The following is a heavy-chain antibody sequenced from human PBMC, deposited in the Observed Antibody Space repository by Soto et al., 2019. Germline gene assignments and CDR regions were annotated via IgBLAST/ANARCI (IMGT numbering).Heavy chain of an antibody. J-gene: IGHJ4*02. Sequence: GFLRLSCAASVFTFSSYAMSWVRQAPGKGLEWVSAISGSGGSTYYADSVKGRFTISRDNSKNTLYLQMNSLRAEDTAVYYCAKDRGDGYNHYFDYWGQGTLVTVSS. CDR3: AKDRGDGYNHYFDY. CDR1: VFTFSSYA. V-gene: IGHV3-23*01. D-gene: IGHD3-10*01. CDR2: ISGSGGST.